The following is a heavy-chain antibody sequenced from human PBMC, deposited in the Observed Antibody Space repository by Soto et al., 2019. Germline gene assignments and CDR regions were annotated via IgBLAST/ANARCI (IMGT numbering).Heavy chain of an antibody. CDR3: ARDAHYYDSSGANWFDP. V-gene: IGHV4-31*03. Sequence: SETLSLTCTVSGGSISSGGYYWSWIRQHPGKGLEWIGYIYYSGSTYYNPSLKSRVTISVDTSKNQFSLKLSSVTAADTAVYYCARDAHYYDSSGANWFDPWGQGTLVTVSS. CDR2: IYYSGST. CDR1: GGSISSGGYY. D-gene: IGHD3-22*01. J-gene: IGHJ5*02.